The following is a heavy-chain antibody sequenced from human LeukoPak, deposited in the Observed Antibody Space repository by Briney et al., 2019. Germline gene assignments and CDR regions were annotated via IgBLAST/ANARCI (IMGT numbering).Heavy chain of an antibody. CDR1: GFTFGDYA. J-gene: IGHJ4*02. Sequence: TGGSLRLSCIASGFTFGDYAMSWVRQAPGKGLEWVGFIRSKAYGGTTEYAASVKGRFTISRDDSKSIAYLQMNSLKTEDTAVYYCTRGYSYGRYYFDYWGQGTLVTVSS. CDR2: IRSKAYGGTT. CDR3: TRGYSYGRYYFDY. D-gene: IGHD5-18*01. V-gene: IGHV3-49*04.